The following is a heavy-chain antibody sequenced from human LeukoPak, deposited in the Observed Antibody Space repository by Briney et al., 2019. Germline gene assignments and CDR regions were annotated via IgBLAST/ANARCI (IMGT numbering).Heavy chain of an antibody. CDR3: ARSLTPYESVDY. Sequence: SETLSLTCIVSGGSISSYYWSWIRQPPGKGLEWIGNIYYTGSTNYNPSLKSRVTISVDTSKNQFSLKLSSVTAADTAVYYCARSLTPYESVDYWGQGTLVTVSS. D-gene: IGHD3-22*01. J-gene: IGHJ4*02. CDR1: GGSISSYY. V-gene: IGHV4-59*08. CDR2: IYYTGST.